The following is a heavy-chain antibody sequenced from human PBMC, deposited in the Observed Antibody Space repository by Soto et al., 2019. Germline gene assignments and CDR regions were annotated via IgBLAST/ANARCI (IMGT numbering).Heavy chain of an antibody. CDR2: ITGSGSTI. J-gene: IGHJ5*02. CDR3: AKDFTAYLSSWFHL. Sequence: EVQLLESGGGLVQPGGSLRLSCAASEFTFSSNAMHWVRQAPGKGLEWVSGITGSGSTIFYADSVKGRFTISRDNFKNTLSLHMSSLRAEDTAIYSCAKDFTAYLSSWFHLWGQGTLVTVSS. V-gene: IGHV3-23*01. CDR1: EFTFSSNA. D-gene: IGHD6-13*01.